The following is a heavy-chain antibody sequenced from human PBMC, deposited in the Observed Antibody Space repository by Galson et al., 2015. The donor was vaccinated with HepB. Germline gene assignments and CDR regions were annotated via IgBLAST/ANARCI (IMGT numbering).Heavy chain of an antibody. CDR2: ISWNSGSI. CDR3: AKGGRRELRYGGWFDP. V-gene: IGHV3-9*01. D-gene: IGHD1-26*01. J-gene: IGHJ5*02. Sequence: SLRLSCAASGFTFDDYAMHWVRQAPGKGLEWVSGISWNSGSIGYADSVKGRFTISRDNAKNSLYLQMNSLRAEDTALYYCAKGGRRELRYGGWFDPWGQGTLVTVSS. CDR1: GFTFDDYA.